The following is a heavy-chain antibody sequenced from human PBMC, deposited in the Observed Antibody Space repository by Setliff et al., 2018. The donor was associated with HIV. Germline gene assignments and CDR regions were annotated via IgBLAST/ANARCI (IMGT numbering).Heavy chain of an antibody. CDR1: GGSFSGYY. CDR2: INHSGST. D-gene: IGHD6-25*01. V-gene: IGHV4-34*01. Sequence: VYGGSFSGYYWSWIRQPPGKGLEWIGEINHSGSTNYNPSLKSRVTISVDTSKNQFYLKLSSVTAADTAVYYCARLSRIAAVYFHHWGQGTLVTVSS. CDR3: ARLSRIAAVYFHH. J-gene: IGHJ1*01.